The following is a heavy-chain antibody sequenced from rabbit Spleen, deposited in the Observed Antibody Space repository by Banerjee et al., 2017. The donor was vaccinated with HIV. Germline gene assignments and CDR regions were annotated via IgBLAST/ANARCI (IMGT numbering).Heavy chain of an antibody. D-gene: IGHD1-1*01. V-gene: IGHV1S45*01. J-gene: IGHJ2*01. CDR3: ARNYVNAFDP. CDR1: GFSFSNGYV. Sequence: QQQLVESGGGLVKPGASLTLTCTASGFSFSNGYVMCWVRQAPGKGLEWIACIDTNDGDTDYANWPKGRFTISKTSSTTVTLQMTSLTAADTATYFCARNYVNAFDPWGQGTLVTVS. CDR2: IDTNDGDT.